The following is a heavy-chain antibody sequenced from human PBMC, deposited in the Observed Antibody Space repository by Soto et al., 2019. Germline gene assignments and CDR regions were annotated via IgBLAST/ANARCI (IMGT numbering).Heavy chain of an antibody. CDR3: ARERFGVVTLGYYYYGMDV. CDR2: IYYSGST. CDR1: GGSISSGDYY. V-gene: IGHV4-30-4*01. J-gene: IGHJ6*02. Sequence: SETLSLTCTVSGGSISSGDYYWSWIRQPPGKGLEWIGYIYYSGSTYYNPSLKSRVTISVDTSKDQFSLKLSSVTAADTAVYYCARERFGVVTLGYYYYGMDVWGQGTTVTVSS. D-gene: IGHD3-3*01.